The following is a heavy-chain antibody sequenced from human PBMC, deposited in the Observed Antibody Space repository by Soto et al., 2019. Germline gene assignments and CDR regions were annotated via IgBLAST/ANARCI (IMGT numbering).Heavy chain of an antibody. CDR3: ARVPDPYCTGGSCHPSYYYGMDV. Sequence: PGGSLRLSCAASGFTVSSNYMSWVRQAPGKGLEWVSVIFSGGTTFYADSVKGRFTISRDNSKNTLYLQMNSLRAEDTAVYYCARVPDPYCTGGSCHPSYYYGMDVWGQGTTVTVSS. V-gene: IGHV3-53*01. D-gene: IGHD2-15*01. CDR1: GFTVSSNY. J-gene: IGHJ6*02. CDR2: IFSGGTT.